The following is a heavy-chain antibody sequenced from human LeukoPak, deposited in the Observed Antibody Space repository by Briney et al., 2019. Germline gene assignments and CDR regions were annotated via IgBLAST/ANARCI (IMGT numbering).Heavy chain of an antibody. Sequence: PSETLSLTCTVSGGSISSYYWSWIRQPPGKGLEWIGYIYTSGSTNYNPSLNSRVTITLDTSRNQFSLRLTSVIAADTAVYYCARFSWGCSTASCYLTNWGQGALVTVSS. CDR1: GGSISSYY. CDR3: ARFSWGCSTASCYLTN. J-gene: IGHJ4*02. CDR2: IYTSGST. V-gene: IGHV4-4*09. D-gene: IGHD2-2*01.